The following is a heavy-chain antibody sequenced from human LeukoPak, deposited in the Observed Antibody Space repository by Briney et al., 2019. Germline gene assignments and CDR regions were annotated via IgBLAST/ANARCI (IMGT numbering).Heavy chain of an antibody. CDR3: ARGGWSSSSPEYNWFDP. CDR1: GGSISSGGYY. J-gene: IGHJ5*02. Sequence: SETLSLTCTVSGGSISSGGYYWSWIRQHPGKGLEWIGYIYYSGSTYYNPSLKSRVTISVDTSKNQFSLKLSSVTAADTAVYYCARGGWSSSSPEYNWFDPWGQGTLVTVSS. V-gene: IGHV4-31*03. CDR2: IYYSGST. D-gene: IGHD6-6*01.